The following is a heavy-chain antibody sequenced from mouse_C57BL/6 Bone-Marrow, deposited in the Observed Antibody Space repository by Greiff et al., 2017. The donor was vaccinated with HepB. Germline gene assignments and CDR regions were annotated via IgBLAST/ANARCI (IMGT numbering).Heavy chain of an antibody. CDR1: GFTFSSYG. J-gene: IGHJ3*01. CDR2: ISSGGSYT. CDR3: ASPYDGYYWFAY. Sequence: EVKVVESGGDLVKPGGSLKLSCAASGFTFSSYGMSWVRQTPDKRLEWVATISSGGSYTYYPDSVKGRFTISRDNAKNTLYLQMSSLKSEDTAMYYCASPYDGYYWFAYWGQGTLVTVSA. D-gene: IGHD2-3*01. V-gene: IGHV5-6*01.